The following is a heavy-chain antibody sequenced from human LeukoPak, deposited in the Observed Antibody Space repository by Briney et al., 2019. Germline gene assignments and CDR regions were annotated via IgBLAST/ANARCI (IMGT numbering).Heavy chain of an antibody. V-gene: IGHV3-74*01. CDR1: GFTFSTYW. CDR2: ISSDGSST. CDR3: ARDYGEGGYYFDY. J-gene: IGHJ4*02. Sequence: GGSLRLSCAASGFTFSTYWMYWVRQAPGKGLVWLSRISSDGSSTNYADSVKGRFTIPRDNAKNTLYLQMNSLRAEDTAVYYCARDYGEGGYYFDYWGQGTLVTVSS. D-gene: IGHD4-17*01.